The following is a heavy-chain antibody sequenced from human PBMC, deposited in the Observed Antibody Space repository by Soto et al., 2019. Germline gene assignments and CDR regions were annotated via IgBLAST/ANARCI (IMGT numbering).Heavy chain of an antibody. CDR1: GFTFSNYA. V-gene: IGHV3-30-3*01. D-gene: IGHD2-2*01. CDR2: MSYDGSNK. J-gene: IGHJ4*02. Sequence: GWSLRLSCAASGFTFSNYAMHWVRQAPGKGLEWVAVMSYDGSNKYYADSVKGRFTISRDNSKNTLYLQMNSLRAEDTAVYYCARGPSSLTRFDYWGQGTLVTVSS. CDR3: ARGPSSLTRFDY.